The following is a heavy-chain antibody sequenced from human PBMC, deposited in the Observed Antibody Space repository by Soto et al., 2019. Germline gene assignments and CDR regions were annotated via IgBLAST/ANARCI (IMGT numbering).Heavy chain of an antibody. V-gene: IGHV1-24*01. J-gene: IGHJ3*02. D-gene: IGHD2-2*01. Sequence: QVQLVQSGAEVKKPGASVKVSCKVSGYTLTELSMHWVRQAPGKGLEWMGGFDPEDGETIYAQKFQGRVTMTEETSTDTAYMERSSLRSEDTAVYYCATDWDIVVVPAASEAFDIWGQGTMVTVSS. CDR3: ATDWDIVVVPAASEAFDI. CDR2: FDPEDGET. CDR1: GYTLTELS.